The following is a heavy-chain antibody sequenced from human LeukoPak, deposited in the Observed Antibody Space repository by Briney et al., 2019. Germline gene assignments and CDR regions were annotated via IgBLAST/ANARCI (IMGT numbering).Heavy chain of an antibody. V-gene: IGHV3-23*01. D-gene: IGHD3-16*02. CDR3: AKVGYPPPFSAFDI. Sequence: GGSLRLSCAASGFTFSSHAMSWVRQAPGKGLEWVSSISGSGDNRNYADSVKGRFTISRDNSKNTLYLQMNSLRAEDTAVYYCAKVGYPPPFSAFDIWGQGTMVTVSS. CDR2: ISGSGDNR. J-gene: IGHJ3*02. CDR1: GFTFSSHA.